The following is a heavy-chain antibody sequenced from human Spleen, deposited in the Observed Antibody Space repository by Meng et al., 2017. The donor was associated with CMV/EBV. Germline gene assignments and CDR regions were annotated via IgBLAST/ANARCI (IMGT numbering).Heavy chain of an antibody. V-gene: IGHV3-23*03. D-gene: IGHD3-22*01. CDR1: GFTFSRYA. CDR3: AKTFSNSYDSYGYFAFDI. J-gene: IGHJ3*02. Sequence: GESLKISCAASGFTFSRYAMTWVRQAPGKGLEWVSIIYTGGSFSYYADSVKGRFTISRDNSKNMLYLQMNSLRAEDTAVYYCAKTFSNSYDSYGYFAFDIWGQGTVVTVSS. CDR2: IYTGGSFS.